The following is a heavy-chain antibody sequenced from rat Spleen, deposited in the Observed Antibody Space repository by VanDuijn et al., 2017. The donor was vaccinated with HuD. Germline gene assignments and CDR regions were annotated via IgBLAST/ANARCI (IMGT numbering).Heavy chain of an antibody. CDR3: TRDSGGRYYDGTYYYGVY. D-gene: IGHD1-12*02. CDR1: GFSLTSYN. J-gene: IGHJ3*01. V-gene: IGHV2-30*01. CDR2: IWTGGNT. Sequence: QVQLKESGPGLVQPSQTLSLTCTVSGFSLTSYNVHWVRQSTGKGLEWLGLIWTGGNTGYNSALKSRLTFSRDTSKSQVFLKMNSLQTEDTAIYYCTRDSGGRYYDGTYYYGVYWGQGTLVTVSS.